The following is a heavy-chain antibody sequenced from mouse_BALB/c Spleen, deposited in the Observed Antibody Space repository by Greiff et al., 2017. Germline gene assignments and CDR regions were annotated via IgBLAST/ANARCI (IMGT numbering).Heavy chain of an antibody. Sequence: VQLQQSGAELAKPGASVKMSCKASGYTFTSYWMHWVKQRPGQGLEWIGYINPSTGYTEYNQKFKDKATLTADKSSSTAYMQLSSLTSEDSAVYYGTRRGYGRSYYAMDYWGQGTSVTVSS. J-gene: IGHJ4*01. CDR3: TRRGYGRSYYAMDY. V-gene: IGHV1-7*01. CDR1: GYTFTSYW. D-gene: IGHD1-1*01. CDR2: INPSTGYT.